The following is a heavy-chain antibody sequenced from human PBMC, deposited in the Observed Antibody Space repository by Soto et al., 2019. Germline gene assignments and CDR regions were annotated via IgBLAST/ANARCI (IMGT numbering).Heavy chain of an antibody. CDR3: ATRTTVTTFDY. Sequence: QVQLQESGPGLVKPSQTLSLTCDVSGASVTRAGSYWGWIRQRPGQGLEWIGYIYFDGTTYYNPSLKSRVIISADTSRNQFSLSLRFLTAADTAVYYWATRTTVTTFDYWDQGTLVTVYS. CDR2: IYFDGTT. CDR1: GASVTRAGSY. V-gene: IGHV4-31*11. D-gene: IGHD4-17*01. J-gene: IGHJ4*02.